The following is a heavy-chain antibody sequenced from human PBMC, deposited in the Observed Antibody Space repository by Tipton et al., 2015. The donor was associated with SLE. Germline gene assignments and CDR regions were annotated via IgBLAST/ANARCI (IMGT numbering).Heavy chain of an antibody. D-gene: IGHD6-13*01. CDR1: GGSISSHY. CDR3: ATNEASSSWTLGAFDI. V-gene: IGHV4-59*11. Sequence: TLSLTCTVSGGSISSHYWSWIRQPPGKGLEWIGYIYYSGSTYYNPSLKIRLTISVDTSKNQFSLSLSSVTAADTAVYYCATNEASSSWTLGAFDIWGQGTMVTVSS. CDR2: IYYSGST. J-gene: IGHJ3*02.